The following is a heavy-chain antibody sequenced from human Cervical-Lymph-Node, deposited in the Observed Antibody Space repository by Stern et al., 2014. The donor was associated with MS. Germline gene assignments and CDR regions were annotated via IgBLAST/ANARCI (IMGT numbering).Heavy chain of an antibody. CDR3: ARRKRSYDY. J-gene: IGHJ4*02. CDR2: ISNSGQSI. Sequence: AQLLESGGGLVKPGGSLRLSCAGSGFRFSDFYMTWIRKSPERGLEWVSYISNSGQSIYYADSVKGRFTISRDNAKNSLYLEMNSLRVEDAGTYYCARRKRSYDYWGQGTLVTVSS. V-gene: IGHV3-11*01. CDR1: GFRFSDFY.